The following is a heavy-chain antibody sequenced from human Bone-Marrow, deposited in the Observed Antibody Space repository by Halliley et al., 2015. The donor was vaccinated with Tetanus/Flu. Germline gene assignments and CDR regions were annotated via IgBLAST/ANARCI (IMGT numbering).Heavy chain of an antibody. CDR1: GGSVDEYY. Sequence: TLSLTCAVSGGSVDEYYWSWIRQPPGKGLEWIGYVYYTGSTKYNPSLKSRLTISVDRSKNQFSLSLSSVTAADTAVYFCAREPSTHNYYFDSWGQGTLVTVSS. J-gene: IGHJ4*02. V-gene: IGHV4-59*02. CDR2: VYYTGST. CDR3: AREPSTHNYYFDS.